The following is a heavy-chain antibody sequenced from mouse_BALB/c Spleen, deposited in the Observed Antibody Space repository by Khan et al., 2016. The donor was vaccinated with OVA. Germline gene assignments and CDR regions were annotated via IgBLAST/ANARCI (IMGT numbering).Heavy chain of an antibody. D-gene: IGHD2-10*01. J-gene: IGHJ4*01. CDR1: GYTFTSYV. CDR2: INPYNDGT. Sequence: EVQLQQSGPELVKPGASVKMSCKASGYTFTSYVIHWVKQKPGQGLEWIGYINPYNDGTKYNEKFKGKATLTSDKSSSTAYMEFSSLNSEDSAGYYCARSTYYGNPYAMDYWGQGTSVTVSS. CDR3: ARSTYYGNPYAMDY. V-gene: IGHV1S136*01.